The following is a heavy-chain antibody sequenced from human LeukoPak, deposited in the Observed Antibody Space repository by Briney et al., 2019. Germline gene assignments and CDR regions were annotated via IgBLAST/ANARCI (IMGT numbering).Heavy chain of an antibody. CDR2: ISGYNGYT. V-gene: IGHV1-18*01. J-gene: IGHJ5*02. CDR1: GYTFTSYG. D-gene: IGHD3-22*01. Sequence: ASVKVSCKASGYTFTSYGISWVRQAPGQGLEWMGWISGYNGYTHYAHNLQGRVTMTTDTSTSTAYMELRSLRSDNTAVYYCARDEARYSSGYYPNWFDPWGQGTLVTVSS. CDR3: ARDEARYSSGYYPNWFDP.